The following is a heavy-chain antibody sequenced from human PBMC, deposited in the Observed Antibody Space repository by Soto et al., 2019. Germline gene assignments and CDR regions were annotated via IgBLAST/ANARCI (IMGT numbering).Heavy chain of an antibody. D-gene: IGHD6-6*01. CDR1: GFTLSNAW. Sequence: EVQLVESGGGLVKPGGSLRLSCAASGFTLSNAWMTWVRQAPGKGLEWVGRIKSKTDGGTADYAAPVKGRFTISRDDSKNTLYLQMNSLKTEDTAMYYCATGRFSSSLYFDYWGQGTLVTVSS. CDR2: IKSKTDGGTA. V-gene: IGHV3-15*01. CDR3: ATGRFSSSLYFDY. J-gene: IGHJ4*02.